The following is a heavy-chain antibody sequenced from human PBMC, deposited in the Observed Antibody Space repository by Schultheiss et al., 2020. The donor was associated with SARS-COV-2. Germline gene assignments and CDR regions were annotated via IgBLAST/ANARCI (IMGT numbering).Heavy chain of an antibody. CDR3: ARSGRLYSSGWLNYGMDV. V-gene: IGHV4-59*12. Sequence: SETLSLTCTVSGGSISSYYWSWIRQPPGKGLEWIGYIYYSGSTYYNPSLKSRVTISVDTSKNQFSLKLSSVTAADTAVYYCARSGRLYSSGWLNYGMDVWGQGTTVTVSS. J-gene: IGHJ6*02. D-gene: IGHD6-19*01. CDR2: IYYSGST. CDR1: GGSISSYY.